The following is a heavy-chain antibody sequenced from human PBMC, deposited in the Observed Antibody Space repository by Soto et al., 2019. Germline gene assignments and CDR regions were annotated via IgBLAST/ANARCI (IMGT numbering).Heavy chain of an antibody. Sequence: QVQLVESGGGVVQPGRSLRLSCAASEFTFSNYNMHWVRQAPGKGLEWEAVMWYDGSNKYYADAVKGRFTISRDNSENTLYLQMDSLRAEETAVYYCAKEIAAVATGEVYFDYWGQGTLVTVSS. J-gene: IGHJ4*02. CDR2: MWYDGSNK. CDR3: AKEIAAVATGEVYFDY. V-gene: IGHV3-33*06. CDR1: EFTFSNYN. D-gene: IGHD6-13*01.